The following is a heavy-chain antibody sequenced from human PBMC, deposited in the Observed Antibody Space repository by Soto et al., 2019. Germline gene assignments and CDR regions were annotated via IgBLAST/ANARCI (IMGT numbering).Heavy chain of an antibody. V-gene: IGHV3-74*01. Sequence: EVQLVESGGGLVQPGGSLRLSCVASRFSLSTYWMYWVRQAPGKGLMWVSRINSDGGIINYADSVKGRFTISRDNAKNTRYLQMSSLRVNDTAVYYCASDLGKYARHYFDNWGQGTLVTVSS. CDR1: RFSLSTYW. J-gene: IGHJ4*02. CDR2: INSDGGII. D-gene: IGHD1-26*01. CDR3: ASDLGKYARHYFDN.